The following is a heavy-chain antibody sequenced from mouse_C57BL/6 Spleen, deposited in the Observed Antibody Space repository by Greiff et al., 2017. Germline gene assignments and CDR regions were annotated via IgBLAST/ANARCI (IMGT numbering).Heavy chain of an antibody. Sequence: VQLQQPGAELVRPGTSVKLSCKASGYTFTSYWMHWVKQRPGQGLEWIGVIDPSDSYTNYNQKFKGKATLTVDTSSSTAYMQLSSLTSEDPAVYYCARGGGSAGFDYGGQGTTLTVSS. CDR3: ARGGGSAGFDY. CDR1: GYTFTSYW. J-gene: IGHJ2*01. CDR2: IDPSDSYT. V-gene: IGHV1-59*01.